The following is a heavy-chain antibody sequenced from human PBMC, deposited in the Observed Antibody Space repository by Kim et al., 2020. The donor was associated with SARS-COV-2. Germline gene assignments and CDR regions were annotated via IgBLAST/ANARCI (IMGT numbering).Heavy chain of an antibody. CDR2: IIPIFGTA. Sequence: SVKVSCKASGGTFSSYAISWVRQAPGQGLEWMGGIIPIFGTANYAQKFQGRVTITADESTSTAYMELSSLRSEDTAVYYCASEGRCSSTSCYRWFDPWGQGTLVTVSS. D-gene: IGHD2-2*01. CDR3: ASEGRCSSTSCYRWFDP. CDR1: GGTFSSYA. J-gene: IGHJ5*02. V-gene: IGHV1-69*13.